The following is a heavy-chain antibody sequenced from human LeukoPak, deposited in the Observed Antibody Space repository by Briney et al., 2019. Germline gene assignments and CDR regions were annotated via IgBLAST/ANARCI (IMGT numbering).Heavy chain of an antibody. CDR2: IRYDGSNK. V-gene: IGHV3-30*02. Sequence: PGGSLRLSCAASGFTFSTYGVHWVRQAPGKGLEWVAFIRYDGSNKYYADSVKGRFTIPRDNSKNTVYLQMNNLRAEDTAVYYCAAPGVPAATYYFDYWGQGTLVTVSS. D-gene: IGHD2-2*01. J-gene: IGHJ4*02. CDR1: GFTFSTYG. CDR3: AAPGVPAATYYFDY.